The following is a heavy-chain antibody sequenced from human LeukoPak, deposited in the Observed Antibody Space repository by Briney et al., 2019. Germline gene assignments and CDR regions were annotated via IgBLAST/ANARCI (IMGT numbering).Heavy chain of an antibody. CDR1: GYTFTGHY. Sequence: ASVKVSCKASGYTFTGHYIQWVRPAPGQGLEWMGWINPNRGGTNYAQKFQGRVTMTRDTSISTAYMELSRLRSDDTAVYYCARDSRQFDYWGQGTLVTVSS. V-gene: IGHV1-2*02. CDR3: ARDSRQFDY. CDR2: INPNRGGT. J-gene: IGHJ4*02. D-gene: IGHD6-25*01.